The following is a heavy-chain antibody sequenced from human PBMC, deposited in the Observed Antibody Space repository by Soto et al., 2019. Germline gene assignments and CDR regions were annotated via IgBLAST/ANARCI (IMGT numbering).Heavy chain of an antibody. CDR2: IYWDDYK. CDR1: GFSLSTSGVG. J-gene: IGHJ4*02. CDR3: VHKGGGDRILDY. Sequence: QITLKESGPALVKPTQTLTLTCTFSGFSLSTSGVGVGWIRQPPGEALEWLALIYWDDYKHFSPSLESRLTITEDTSKNPVGLTMTKLDPVDPATYYCVHKGGGDRILDYWGQGTLVTVSS. D-gene: IGHD3-16*01. V-gene: IGHV2-5*02.